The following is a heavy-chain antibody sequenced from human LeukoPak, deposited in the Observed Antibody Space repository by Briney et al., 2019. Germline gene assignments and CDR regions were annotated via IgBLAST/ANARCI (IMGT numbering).Heavy chain of an antibody. CDR1: GFSFRSPA. V-gene: IGHV3-30*02. CDR2: MRSDGSDE. D-gene: IGHD1-26*01. CDR3: AKDLGLQVGASPFDY. Sequence: PGGSLRLSCAASGFSFRSPAMHWVRQAPGKGLEWMAFMRSDGSDEHYADSVKGRFTISRDNSHNTLYLQMNSLHSEDTAVYYCAKDLGLQVGASPFDYWGQGTLVTVSS. J-gene: IGHJ4*02.